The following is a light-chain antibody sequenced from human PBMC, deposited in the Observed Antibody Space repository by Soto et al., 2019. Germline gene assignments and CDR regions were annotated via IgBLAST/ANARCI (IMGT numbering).Light chain of an antibody. CDR3: QQYGRTPFT. Sequence: EIVLTQSPVTLSLSPGERATLSCRASQRITSNFLAWFQQKAGLAPRLLIYGASTRAGGVPDRFSGGGSGTDFFLTISRLEPEDFAVYYCQQYGRTPFTFGQGTKLQIK. V-gene: IGKV3-20*01. CDR2: GAS. CDR1: QRITSNF. J-gene: IGKJ2*01.